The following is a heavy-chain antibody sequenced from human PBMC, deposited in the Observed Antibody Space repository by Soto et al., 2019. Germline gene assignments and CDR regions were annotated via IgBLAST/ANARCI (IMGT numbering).Heavy chain of an antibody. CDR2: ISSSSYI. J-gene: IGHJ6*02. CDR1: GFTFSSYS. Sequence: GGSLRLSCAASGFTFSSYSMNWVRQAPGKGLEWVSSISSSSYIYYADSVKGRFTISRDNAKNSLYLQMNSLRAEDTAVYYCARDVFYYGMDVWGQGTTVTVSS. D-gene: IGHD2-8*01. CDR3: ARDVFYYGMDV. V-gene: IGHV3-21*01.